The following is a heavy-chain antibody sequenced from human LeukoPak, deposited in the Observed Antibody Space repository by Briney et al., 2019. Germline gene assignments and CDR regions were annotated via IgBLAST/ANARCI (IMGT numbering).Heavy chain of an antibody. CDR1: GFTFSSYS. J-gene: IGHJ4*02. CDR2: ISSSSSYI. Sequence: GGSLRLSCAASGFTFSSYSMNWVRQAPGKGLEWVSSISSSSSYIYYADSVKGRFTISRDNAKNSLYLQMNSLRAEDTAVYYCARGLCGGDCYDYWGQGTLVTVSA. D-gene: IGHD2-21*01. V-gene: IGHV3-21*01. CDR3: ARGLCGGDCYDY.